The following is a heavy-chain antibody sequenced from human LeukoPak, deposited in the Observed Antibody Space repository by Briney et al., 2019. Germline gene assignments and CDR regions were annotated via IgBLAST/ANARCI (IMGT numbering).Heavy chain of an antibody. CDR2: IVVGSGDT. D-gene: IGHD6-13*01. Sequence: GASVNLSCKASGFTFSSSAMQWLRQARGQRLEWIGWIVVGSGDTKYAQSFQEIVTFTRDMSTSTAYMELSSLRSEDTAVYYCAADRGVAAANTGGWFDPWGQGTLVTVSS. V-gene: IGHV1-58*02. CDR1: GFTFSSSA. CDR3: AADRGVAAANTGGWFDP. J-gene: IGHJ5*02.